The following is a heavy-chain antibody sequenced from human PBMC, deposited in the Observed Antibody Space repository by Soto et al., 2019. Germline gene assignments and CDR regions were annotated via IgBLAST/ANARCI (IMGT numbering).Heavy chain of an antibody. J-gene: IGHJ4*02. Sequence: LRLSCAASGFTFSSYGMHWVRQAPGTGLEWVAVIWYDGSKKYYADSVKGRFTISRDNSKNTLYLQMNSLRAEDTAVYYCASGYGEHFDYWGQGTLVTVSS. CDR3: ASGYGEHFDY. CDR1: GFTFSSYG. D-gene: IGHD5-12*01. CDR2: IWYDGSKK. V-gene: IGHV3-33*01.